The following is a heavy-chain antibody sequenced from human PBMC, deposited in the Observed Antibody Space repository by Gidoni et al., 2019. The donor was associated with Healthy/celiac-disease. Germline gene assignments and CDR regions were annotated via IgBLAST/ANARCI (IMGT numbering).Heavy chain of an antibody. CDR3: ARVRSNGYSSGWSSEEYYFDY. D-gene: IGHD6-19*01. CDR1: GGSISSRNW. V-gene: IGHV4-4*02. Sequence: QVHLQESDPGLVKPSGTLSLTCAVSGGSISSRNWWRWVRQPQGKGLEWIGEIYHSGSTNYNPSLKSRVTISVDKSKSQFSLKLSSVTAADTAVYYCARVRSNGYSSGWSSEEYYFDYWGQGTLVTVSS. J-gene: IGHJ4*02. CDR2: IYHSGST.